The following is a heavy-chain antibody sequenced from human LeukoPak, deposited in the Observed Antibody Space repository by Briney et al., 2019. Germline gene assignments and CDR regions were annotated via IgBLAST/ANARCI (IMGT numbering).Heavy chain of an antibody. Sequence: GGSLRLSCVASGFTLGTSWMTWVRQAPGKGLEWVTNINRDGSQIDYLDSVKGRFTISRDSANNALYLQMNSLRAEDTAICYCARGGLSAGFDYWGQGTLVTVSS. D-gene: IGHD3-10*01. CDR3: ARGGLSAGFDY. CDR2: INRDGSQI. V-gene: IGHV3-7*01. CDR1: GFTLGTSW. J-gene: IGHJ4*01.